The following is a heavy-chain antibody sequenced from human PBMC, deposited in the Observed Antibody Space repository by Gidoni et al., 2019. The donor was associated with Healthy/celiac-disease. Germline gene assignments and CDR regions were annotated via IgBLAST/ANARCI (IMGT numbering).Heavy chain of an antibody. CDR1: GGSFRVYY. D-gene: IGHD3-16*01. CDR2: INHSGRT. CDR3: ARRLRGGWFDH. J-gene: IGHJ5*02. V-gene: IGHV4-34*01. Sequence: QVQLQQWGAGLLKPSETLSPTCAVYGGSFRVYYWSWIRQPPGKGLEWIGEINHSGRTNYNPSLQSRVTISVDTSKNQFSLKLSSVTAADTAVYYCARRLRGGWFDHWGQGTLVTVSS.